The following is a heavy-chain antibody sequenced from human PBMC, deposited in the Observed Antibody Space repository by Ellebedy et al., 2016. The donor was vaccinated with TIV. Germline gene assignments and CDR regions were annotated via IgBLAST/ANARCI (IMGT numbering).Heavy chain of an antibody. V-gene: IGHV4-39*01. CDR2: VYYRGST. CDR3: ARRDGGHRGPFDP. Sequence: SETLSLXXTVSGASINSNPYYWDWLRQPPGKGPEWIGSVYYRGSTYYNPSLKSRVAISVDTSKNQFSLNLTSVTVADTAVYYCARRDGGHRGPFDPWGQGTLVTVSS. J-gene: IGHJ5*02. CDR1: GASINSNPYY. D-gene: IGHD1-14*01.